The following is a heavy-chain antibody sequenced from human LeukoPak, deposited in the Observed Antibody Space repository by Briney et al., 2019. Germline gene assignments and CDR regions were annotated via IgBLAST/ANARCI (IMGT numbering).Heavy chain of an antibody. Sequence: PGGSLRLSCAASGFTFSSYSMNWVRQAPGKGLEWVSSISSSSSYIYYADSVKGRFTISRDNAKNSLYLQMNSLRAEDTAVYYCARERGGSGGSYDYWGQGTLVTVSS. V-gene: IGHV3-21*01. D-gene: IGHD2-15*01. CDR3: ARERGGSGGSYDY. CDR1: GFTFSSYS. J-gene: IGHJ4*02. CDR2: ISSSSSYI.